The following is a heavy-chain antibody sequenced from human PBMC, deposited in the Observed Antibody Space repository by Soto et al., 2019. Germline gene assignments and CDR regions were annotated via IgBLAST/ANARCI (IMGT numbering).Heavy chain of an antibody. J-gene: IGHJ4*02. CDR2: INPSGGST. CDR1: GYTFTSYY. Sequence: ASVKVSCKASGYTFTSYYMHWVRQAPGQGLEWMGIINPSGGSTNYAQKLQGRVAMTTDTSTSTAYMELRSLRSDDTAVYYCARADNRSSTSCSSGRPDYWGQGTLVTVSS. V-gene: IGHV1-46*01. CDR3: ARADNRSSTSCSSGRPDY. D-gene: IGHD2-2*01.